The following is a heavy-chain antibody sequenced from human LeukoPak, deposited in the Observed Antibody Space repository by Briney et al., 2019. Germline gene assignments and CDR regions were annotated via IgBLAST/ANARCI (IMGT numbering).Heavy chain of an antibody. Sequence: GGSLRLSCAASGFTFSSYSMNWVCQAPGKGLEWVSYISSSSSTIYYADSVKGRFTISRDNAKNSLYLQMNSLRAEDTAVYYCARSTIFGVVTEFDYWGQGTLVTVSS. CDR3: ARSTIFGVVTEFDY. CDR1: GFTFSSYS. V-gene: IGHV3-48*04. J-gene: IGHJ4*02. D-gene: IGHD3-3*01. CDR2: ISSSSSTI.